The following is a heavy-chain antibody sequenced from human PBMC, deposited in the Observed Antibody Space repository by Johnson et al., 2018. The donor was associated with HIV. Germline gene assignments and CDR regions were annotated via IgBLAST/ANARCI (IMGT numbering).Heavy chain of an antibody. J-gene: IGHJ3*01. CDR2: IRGSGSTL. CDR3: ARDWGPRLGYYDSSGYYWAFDV. D-gene: IGHD3-22*01. V-gene: IGHV3-11*04. Sequence: VESGGGLVKPGGSLRLSCAASGITFSDYYMSWIRQAPGKGLEWASYIRGSGSTLDYADSVKSRFTISRANAKNSMYRQLNSLRAEDTAVYYCARDWGPRLGYYDSSGYYWAFDVWGQGTMVTVSS. CDR1: GITFSDYY.